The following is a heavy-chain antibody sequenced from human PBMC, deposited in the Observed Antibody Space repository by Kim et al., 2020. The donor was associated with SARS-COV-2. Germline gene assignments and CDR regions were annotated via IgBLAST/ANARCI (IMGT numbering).Heavy chain of an antibody. D-gene: IGHD2-2*01. V-gene: IGHV1-18*04. J-gene: IGHJ6*02. CDR1: GYTFTSYG. CDR2: ISAYNGNT. CDR3: ARLQALGYCSSTSCYSGRNYYYGMDV. Sequence: ASVKVSCKASGYTFTSYGISWVRQAPGQGLEWMGWISAYNGNTNYAQKLQGRVTMTTDTSTSTAYMELRSLRSDDTAVYYCARLQALGYCSSTSCYSGRNYYYGMDVWGQGTTVTVSS.